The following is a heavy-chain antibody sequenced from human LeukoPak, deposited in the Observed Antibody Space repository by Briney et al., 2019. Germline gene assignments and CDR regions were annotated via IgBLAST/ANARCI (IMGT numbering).Heavy chain of an antibody. Sequence: GGSLRLSCAASGFTFSTYRMNWVRQAPGKGLEWVSSISSSSAYIYYPYSVKGRFTISRDNPKNALFLQMNSLRVEDTAVYYCARRYGDYGRYFDYWGQGTLVTVSS. D-gene: IGHD4-17*01. J-gene: IGHJ4*02. V-gene: IGHV3-21*01. CDR1: GFTFSTYR. CDR2: ISSSSAYI. CDR3: ARRYGDYGRYFDY.